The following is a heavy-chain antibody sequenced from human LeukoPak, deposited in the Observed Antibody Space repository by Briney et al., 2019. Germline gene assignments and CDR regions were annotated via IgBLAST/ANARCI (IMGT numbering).Heavy chain of an antibody. CDR2: IRYDGTNK. V-gene: IGHV3-30*02. D-gene: IGHD1-26*01. CDR3: AKDSWEVGATSEIDY. Sequence: GGSLRLSCAASGFTFSSYGMHWVRQAPGKGLERVAFIRYDGTNKYYADSVKGRFTISRDNSKNTLSLQINSLRAEDTAVYYCAKDSWEVGATSEIDYWGQGTLVTVSS. CDR1: GFTFSSYG. J-gene: IGHJ4*02.